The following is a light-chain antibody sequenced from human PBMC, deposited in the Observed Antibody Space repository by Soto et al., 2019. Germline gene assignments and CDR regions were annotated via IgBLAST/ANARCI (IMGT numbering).Light chain of an antibody. CDR2: DVR. CDR3: TSHTTTSPPVL. J-gene: IGLJ2*01. CDR1: SSDVGAFNF. Sequence: QSALTQPASVSGSPGQSITISCTGTSSDVGAFNFVSWYQQHPGKAPKLMIYDVRHRPSGVSDRFSGSESGNTASLTIYGLQAEDEADYYCTSHTTTSPPVLFGGGTKLTVL. V-gene: IGLV2-14*03.